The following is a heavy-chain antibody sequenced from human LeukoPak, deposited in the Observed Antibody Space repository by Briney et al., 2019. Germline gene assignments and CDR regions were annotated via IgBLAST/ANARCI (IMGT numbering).Heavy chain of an antibody. J-gene: IGHJ4*02. CDR1: GFTFSSYA. D-gene: IGHD3-22*01. CDR2: ISTSGRT. Sequence: GGSLRLSCADSGFTFSSYAMSWVRQAPGKGLEWVSLISTSGRTHYADSVQGRFTISRDNSKNTLSLHMNSLRAEDTAVYYCARGLDSSGYYYVVDSWGQGALVTVSS. V-gene: IGHV3-23*01. CDR3: ARGLDSSGYYYVVDS.